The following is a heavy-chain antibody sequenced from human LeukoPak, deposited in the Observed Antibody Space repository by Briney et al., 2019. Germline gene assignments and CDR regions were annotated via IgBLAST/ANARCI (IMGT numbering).Heavy chain of an antibody. V-gene: IGHV3-7*01. CDR1: EFTFSSYW. CDR3: ARDQTPFY. CDR2: IKQDGSEK. Sequence: PGGSLRLSCAASEFTFSSYWMSWVRQAPGKGLEWVANIKQDGSEKYYVDSVKGRFTISRDNAKSSMWLQMNSLRDEDTAVYYCARDQTPFYWGQGSLVTVSS. J-gene: IGHJ4*02. D-gene: IGHD2-15*01.